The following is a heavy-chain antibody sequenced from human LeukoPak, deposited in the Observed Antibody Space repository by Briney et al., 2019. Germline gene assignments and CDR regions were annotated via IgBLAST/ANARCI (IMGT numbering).Heavy chain of an antibody. Sequence: PSETLSLTCTVSGGSISSSSYYWSWIRQPAGKGLEWIGRIYTSGSTNYNPSLKSRVTMSVDTSKNQFSLKLSSVTAADTAVYYCARDWRFGELLGYYYYYMDVWGKGTTVTVSS. V-gene: IGHV4-61*02. CDR1: GGSISSSSYY. CDR3: ARDWRFGELLGYYYYYMDV. D-gene: IGHD3-10*01. J-gene: IGHJ6*03. CDR2: IYTSGST.